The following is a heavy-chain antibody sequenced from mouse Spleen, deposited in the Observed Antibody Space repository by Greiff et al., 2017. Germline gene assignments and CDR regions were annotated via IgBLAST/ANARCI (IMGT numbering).Heavy chain of an antibody. D-gene: IGHD1-2*01. Sequence: EVKLVESGGGLVKLGGSLKLSCAASGFTFSSYAMSWVRQTPEKRLEWVATISSGGGNTYYPDSVKGRFTISRDNAKNTLYLQMSSLKSEDTAMYYCARQDYYGYVNYAMDYWGQGTSVTVSS. J-gene: IGHJ4*01. CDR1: GFTFSSYA. V-gene: IGHV5-9*04. CDR2: ISSGGGNT. CDR3: ARQDYYGYVNYAMDY.